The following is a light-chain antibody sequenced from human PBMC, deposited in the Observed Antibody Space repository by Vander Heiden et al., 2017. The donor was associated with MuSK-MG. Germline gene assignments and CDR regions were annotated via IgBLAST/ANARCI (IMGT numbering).Light chain of an antibody. CDR1: KLGVYY. CDR2: QHS. CDR3: QAWDSSMV. J-gene: IGLJ2*01. V-gene: IGLV3-1*01. Sequence: SYQLSQPPSVSVSPGQPASLTCSGDKLGVYYTCSYQQKAGQYPVLVIYQHSKRPSGIPERFSGSNSGNTATLTFSGTQAMDEADYYCQAWDSSMVFGGGTKLTVL.